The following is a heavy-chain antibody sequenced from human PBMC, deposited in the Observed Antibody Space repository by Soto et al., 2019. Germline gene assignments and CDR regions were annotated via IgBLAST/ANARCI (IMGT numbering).Heavy chain of an antibody. V-gene: IGHV1-18*01. D-gene: IGHD5-12*01. Sequence: GASVKVSCKASGYTFTSYGISWVRQAPGQGLEWMGWISAYNGNTNYAQKLQGRVTMTTDTSTSTAYMELRRLRSDDTAVYYCASEGGVATMNYYYYGMDVWGQGTTVTVSS. J-gene: IGHJ6*02. CDR1: GYTFTSYG. CDR2: ISAYNGNT. CDR3: ASEGGVATMNYYYYGMDV.